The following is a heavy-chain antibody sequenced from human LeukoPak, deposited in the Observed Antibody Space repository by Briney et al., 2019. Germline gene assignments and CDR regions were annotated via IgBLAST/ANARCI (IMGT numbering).Heavy chain of an antibody. Sequence: PGRSLRLSCAASGFTFSSYGMHWVRQAPGKGLEWVAVISYDGSNKYYADSVKGRFTISRDNSKNTLYLQKNSLRAEDTAVYYCAKDSEGYDYWGQGTLVTVSS. CDR3: AKDSEGYDY. V-gene: IGHV3-30*18. D-gene: IGHD3-22*01. CDR2: ISYDGSNK. CDR1: GFTFSSYG. J-gene: IGHJ4*02.